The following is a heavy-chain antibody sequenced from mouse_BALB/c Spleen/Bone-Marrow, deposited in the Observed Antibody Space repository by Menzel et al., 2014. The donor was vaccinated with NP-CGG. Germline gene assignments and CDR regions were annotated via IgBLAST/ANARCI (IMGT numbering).Heavy chain of an antibody. J-gene: IGHJ4*01. CDR2: IDTSDSYT. CDR3: ARGGHDFSLNY. D-gene: IGHD2-4*01. V-gene: IGHV1-69*01. CDR1: GYTFTDNW. Sequence: QLQESGAELGMPGASVKMSCKASGYTFTDNWIYWVKQRPGQGLEWVGAIDTSDSYTNYNQKFMGKASLTVDASSSTAYMQVSSLTSDDSAVYYCARGGHDFSLNYWGQGTSVTVSP.